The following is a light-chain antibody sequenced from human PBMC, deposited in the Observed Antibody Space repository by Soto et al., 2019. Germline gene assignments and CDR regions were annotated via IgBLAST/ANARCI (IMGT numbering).Light chain of an antibody. CDR2: AAS. CDR3: QQLNSPLT. Sequence: DIQLTQSPSFLSASVGDRVTITCRASQGISSYLAWYQQKPGKAPKLLIYAASTLQSGVPSRFSGSGSGTEFTLTISSLQPEDFATYYYQQLNSPLTFGGGTKVEIK. CDR1: QGISSY. J-gene: IGKJ4*01. V-gene: IGKV1-9*01.